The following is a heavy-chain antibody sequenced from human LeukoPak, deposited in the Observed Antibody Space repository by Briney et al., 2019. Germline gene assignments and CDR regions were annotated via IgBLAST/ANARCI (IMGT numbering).Heavy chain of an antibody. J-gene: IGHJ3*02. V-gene: IGHV3-23*01. CDR1: GFTFSSEA. CDR3: AAIAVAGRYPDPFDI. D-gene: IGHD6-19*01. CDR2: ISGGGGTT. Sequence: PGGSLRLSCAASGFTFSSEAMSWIRKIPGKGLDWVSGISGGGGTTYYADSVKGRFTISRDNSKSTLYLEMNSLRAEDTAVYYCAAIAVAGRYPDPFDIWGQGTMVTVSS.